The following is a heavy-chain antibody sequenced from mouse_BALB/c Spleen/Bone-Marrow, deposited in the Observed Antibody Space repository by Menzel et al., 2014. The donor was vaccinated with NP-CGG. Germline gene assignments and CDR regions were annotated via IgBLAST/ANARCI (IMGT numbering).Heavy chain of an antibody. CDR1: GFSLTSYG. CDR2: IWSGGST. Sequence: QVQLKESGPGLVQPSQSLSITCTVSGFSLTSYGVHWVRQSPGKGLEWLGVIWSGGSTDYNAAFISRLSISKDNSKSQVSFKMNSLLSNDTAIYYCAGSSMVAWGQGTTLTVSS. V-gene: IGHV2-2*03. J-gene: IGHJ2*01. D-gene: IGHD2-10*02. CDR3: AGSSMVA.